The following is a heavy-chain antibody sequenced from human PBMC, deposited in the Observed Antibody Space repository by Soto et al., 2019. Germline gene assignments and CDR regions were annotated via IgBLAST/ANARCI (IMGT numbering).Heavy chain of an antibody. D-gene: IGHD4-4*01. V-gene: IGHV3-30*04. CDR1: AFTFRSYT. J-gene: IGHJ4*02. CDR3: ARDRDSSYFPPPYYFDS. CDR2: ISYDGSKT. Sequence: QVQLVESGGGVVQPGRSQRLSCAASAFTFRSYTMHWVRQAPGKGLEWVATISYDGSKTNYADSVRGRFTISRDNSKSTLFLQMDSLRPEDTAVYSCARDRDSSYFPPPYYFDSWGQGTLVTVSS.